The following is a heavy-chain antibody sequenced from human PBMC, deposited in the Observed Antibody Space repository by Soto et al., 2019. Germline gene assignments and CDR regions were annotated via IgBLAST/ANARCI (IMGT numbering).Heavy chain of an antibody. D-gene: IGHD3-16*01. Sequence: QVQLVQSGAEVRKPGSAVRVSCKASGGTFKMYAMNWVRQAPGQGLEWMAGIIPIFDRPRYAQKFQGRVTITVYESTTTAYMALSSLRSEYTATYYCTRSIGSGGVMGGFDYWGQGTLVTVAS. J-gene: IGHJ4*02. CDR2: IIPIFDRP. CDR3: TRSIGSGGVMGGFDY. CDR1: GGTFKMYA. V-gene: IGHV1-69*01.